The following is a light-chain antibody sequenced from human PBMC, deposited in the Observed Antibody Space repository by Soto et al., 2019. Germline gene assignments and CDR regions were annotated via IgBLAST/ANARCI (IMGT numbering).Light chain of an antibody. CDR2: GAS. CDR3: QQYGSSGT. V-gene: IGKV3-20*01. J-gene: IGKJ1*01. CDR1: QSVSNNY. Sequence: EIVLTQSPGTLSLSPVERATLSCRASQSVSNNYLAWYQQKPGQAPRLLIYGASNRATGIPDRFSGSGSGTDFTLTISRLEPEDFAVYYCQQYGSSGTCGQGTTGDIK.